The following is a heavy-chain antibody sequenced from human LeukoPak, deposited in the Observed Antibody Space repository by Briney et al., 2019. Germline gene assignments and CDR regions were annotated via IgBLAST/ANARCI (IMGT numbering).Heavy chain of an antibody. CDR1: GYTFTSYG. J-gene: IGHJ5*02. V-gene: IGHV1-18*01. CDR3: ARDLKLRYFDWLLPNWFDP. CDR2: ISAYNGNT. D-gene: IGHD3-9*01. Sequence: GASVKVSCKASGYTFTSYGISWVRQAPGQGLELMRWISAYNGNTNYAQKLQGRVTMTTDTSTSTAYMELRSLRSDDTAVYYCARDLKLRYFDWLLPNWFDPWGQGTPVTVSS.